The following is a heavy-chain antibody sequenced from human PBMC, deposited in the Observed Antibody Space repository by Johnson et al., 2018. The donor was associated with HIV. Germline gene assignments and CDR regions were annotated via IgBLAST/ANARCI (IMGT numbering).Heavy chain of an antibody. D-gene: IGHD5-18*01. CDR2: ISVTGGST. J-gene: IGHJ3*01. CDR3: AKAVDTAMTDAFDV. Sequence: VQLVESGGGLVKPGGSLRLSCAASGFTFSDYYMSWIRQAPGKGLEWVSGISVTGGSTYYADSVKGRFTISRDNSKNTLYLKMHSLRAEDTALYYCAKAVDTAMTDAFDVWGHGTMVTVSS. CDR1: GFTFSDYY. V-gene: IGHV3-23*04.